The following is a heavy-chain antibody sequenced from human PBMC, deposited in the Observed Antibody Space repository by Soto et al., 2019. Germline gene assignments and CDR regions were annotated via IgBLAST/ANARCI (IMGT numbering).Heavy chain of an antibody. D-gene: IGHD2-8*01. Sequence: SEALSLTCTVSGGSISGYYWTWIRQPPGKGLEWIGYFYYRGSTSYNPSLKSRVTISGDTSKNHFALKLSSVTAADTAVHYCARTKTGYAFDVWGQGTMVTVSS. J-gene: IGHJ3*01. V-gene: IGHV4-59*08. CDR1: GGSISGYY. CDR3: ARTKTGYAFDV. CDR2: FYYRGST.